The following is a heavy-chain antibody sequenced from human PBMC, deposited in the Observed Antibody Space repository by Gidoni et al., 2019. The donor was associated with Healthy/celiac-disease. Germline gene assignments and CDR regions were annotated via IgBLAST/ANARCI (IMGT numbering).Heavy chain of an antibody. CDR1: GFTFSSYA. CDR3: AKVSSSSSDP. J-gene: IGHJ5*02. V-gene: IGHV3-23*01. D-gene: IGHD6-13*01. Sequence: EVQLLASGGGLVKPGGSLSLSCAASGFTFSSYAMSWVRQAPGKRLEWVSAISGSGGSTYYADSVKGRFTISRDNSKNTLYLQMNSLRAEDTAVYYCAKVSSSSSDPWGQGTLVTVSS. CDR2: ISGSGGST.